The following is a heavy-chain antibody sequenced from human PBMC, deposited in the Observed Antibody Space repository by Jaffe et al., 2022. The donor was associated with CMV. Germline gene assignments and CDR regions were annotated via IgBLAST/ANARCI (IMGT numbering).Heavy chain of an antibody. V-gene: IGHV4-59*08. J-gene: IGHJ5*02. D-gene: IGHD3-3*01. Sequence: QVQLQESGPGLVKPSETLSLTCTVSGGSISSYYWSWIRQPPGKGLEWIGYIYYSGSTNYNPSLKSRVTISVDTSKNQFSLKLSSVTAADTAVYYCARHSPSLYYDFWSGYSGGWFDPWGQGTLVTVSS. CDR3: ARHSPSLYYDFWSGYSGGWFDP. CDR1: GGSISSYY. CDR2: IYYSGST.